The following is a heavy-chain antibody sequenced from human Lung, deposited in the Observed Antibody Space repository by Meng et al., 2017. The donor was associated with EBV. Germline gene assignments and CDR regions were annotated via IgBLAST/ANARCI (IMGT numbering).Heavy chain of an antibody. V-gene: IGHV1-69*01. CDR2: LIAVFDKT. CDR3: ARVEVGITSGDY. CDR1: GGSFSTHT. D-gene: IGHD1-26*01. J-gene: IGHJ4*02. Sequence: QVQMVQSGSGLKKPGASVKVACKTSGGSFSTHTFSWVRQAPGQGLEWMGGLIAVFDKTKAAPRFQDRVTFTADESTSTAYMELSSLTFDDTAVYYCARVEVGITSGDYWGQGTLVTVSS.